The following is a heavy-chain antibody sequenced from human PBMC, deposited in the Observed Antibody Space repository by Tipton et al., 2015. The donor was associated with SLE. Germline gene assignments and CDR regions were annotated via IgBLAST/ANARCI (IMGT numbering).Heavy chain of an antibody. Sequence: TLSLTCAVSGYSISSGYYWIWIRQATGKGLEWIGEINHSGGTNYNPSLKSRVTISADKSKNQFSLRLTSVTAADTAVYYCARDPVDTVIGEAFDIWGQGTIVTVSS. CDR2: INHSGGT. CDR3: ARDPVDTVIGEAFDI. J-gene: IGHJ3*02. D-gene: IGHD5-18*01. V-gene: IGHV4-4*02. CDR1: GYSISSGYY.